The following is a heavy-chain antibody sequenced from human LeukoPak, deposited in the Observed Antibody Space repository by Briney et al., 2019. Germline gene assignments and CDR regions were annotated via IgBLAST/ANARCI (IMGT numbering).Heavy chain of an antibody. CDR1: GGSISSSSYY. CDR3: ASAGYSYAGPFDY. V-gene: IGHV4-39*07. D-gene: IGHD5-18*01. CDR2: IYYSGST. Sequence: SETLSLTCTVSGGSISSSSYYWGWIRQPPGKGLEWIGSIYYSGSTYYNPSLKSRVTISVDTSKNQFSLKLSSVTAADTAVYYCASAGYSYAGPFDYWGQGTLVTVSS. J-gene: IGHJ4*02.